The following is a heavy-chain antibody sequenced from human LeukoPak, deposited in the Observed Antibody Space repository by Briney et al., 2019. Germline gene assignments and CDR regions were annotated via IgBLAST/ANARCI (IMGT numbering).Heavy chain of an antibody. V-gene: IGHV4-4*02. CDR3: AGRGSSSGTFDI. CDR2: IYHSGST. CDR1: GGPISSSNW. Sequence: PSGTLSLTCAVSGGPISSSNWWSWVRQPPGKGLEWIGEIYHSGSTNYNPSLKSRVTISVDKSKNQFSLHLASQTAADTALYYCAGRGSSSGTFDIWGPGTFVTVSS. D-gene: IGHD3-10*01. J-gene: IGHJ3*02.